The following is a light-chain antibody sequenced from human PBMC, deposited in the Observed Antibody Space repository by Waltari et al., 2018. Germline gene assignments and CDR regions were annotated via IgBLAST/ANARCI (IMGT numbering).Light chain of an antibody. CDR2: GAS. CDR1: QSIGRY. J-gene: IGKJ1*01. Sequence: EIVLTQSPGTLSLSPGETATLSCRASQSIGRYLAWYQQKPDQAPRLLIYGASNRATGIPDRFSGSGSGTDFSLTISRLEPEDFAVYYCQNHERLPATFGQGTKVEIK. CDR3: QNHERLPAT. V-gene: IGKV3-20*01.